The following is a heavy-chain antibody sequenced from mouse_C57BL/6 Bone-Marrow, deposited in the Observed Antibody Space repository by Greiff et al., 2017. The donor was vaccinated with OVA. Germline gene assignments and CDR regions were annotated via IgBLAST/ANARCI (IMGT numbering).Heavy chain of an antibody. V-gene: IGHV2-9-1*01. D-gene: IGHD2-3*01. CDR3: ARNLYDGYYDYFDY. Sequence: VQLVESGPGLVAPSQSLSITCTVSGFSLTSYAISWVRQPPGKGLEWLGVIWTGGGTNYNSALKSRLSISKDNSKSQVFLKMNSLQTDDTARYYCARNLYDGYYDYFDYWGQGTTLTVSS. CDR1: GFSLTSYA. CDR2: IWTGGGT. J-gene: IGHJ2*01.